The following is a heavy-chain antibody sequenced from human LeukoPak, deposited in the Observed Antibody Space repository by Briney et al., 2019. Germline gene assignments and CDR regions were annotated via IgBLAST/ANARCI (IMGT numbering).Heavy chain of an antibody. CDR3: AKAHVSGWLTASNFDY. Sequence: GGSLRLSCAASGFTFSSYAMSWVRQAPGKGLEWVSAISGSGGSTYYADSVKGRFTISRDNSKNTLYLQMNSLRAEDTAVYYCAKAHVSGWLTASNFDYWGQGTLVTVSS. CDR2: ISGSGGST. J-gene: IGHJ4*02. CDR1: GFTFSSYA. D-gene: IGHD6-19*01. V-gene: IGHV3-23*01.